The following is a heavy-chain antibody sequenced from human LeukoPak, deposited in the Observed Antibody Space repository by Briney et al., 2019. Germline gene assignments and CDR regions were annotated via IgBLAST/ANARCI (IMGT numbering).Heavy chain of an antibody. D-gene: IGHD3-10*01. CDR3: AREETMGY. V-gene: IGHV3-74*01. CDR1: GFTFNNYW. Sequence: GGSLRLSCAASGFTFNNYWMHWVRQAPGKGLVWVSCINRDGSNTDYADSVKGRFTISRDNARNTLYLQMNSLSAEDTAVYYCAREETMGYWGQGTLVTVSS. J-gene: IGHJ4*02. CDR2: INRDGSNT.